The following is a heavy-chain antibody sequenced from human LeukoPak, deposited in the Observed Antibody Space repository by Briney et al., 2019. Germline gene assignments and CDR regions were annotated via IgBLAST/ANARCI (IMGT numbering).Heavy chain of an antibody. V-gene: IGHV4-34*01. D-gene: IGHD3-16*01. CDR2: INHSGRT. Sequence: ETLPLTCAVYGGPFSGYYWSWIRQPPGKGLEWVGEINHSGRTNYNPSLKSRVTISVDTSKNQFSLKLSSVTAADPPVYYCARHNRMGEFISSDAFDRWGQGTMVTVSA. J-gene: IGHJ3*02. CDR3: ARHNRMGEFISSDAFDR. CDR1: GGPFSGYY.